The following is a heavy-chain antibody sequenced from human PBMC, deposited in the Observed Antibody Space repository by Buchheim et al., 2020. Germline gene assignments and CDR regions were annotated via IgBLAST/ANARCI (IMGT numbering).Heavy chain of an antibody. Sequence: EVQLVESGGGVVQPGGSLRLSCSASGFTFDDFTMHWVRQVPGKGLEWVSLISWDGATTYYGDSVKGRFTISRDNSRNSLYLQMNSLRKEDSALYYCTKGGGSGFGDSWGQGTL. CDR2: ISWDGATT. CDR1: GFTFDDFT. D-gene: IGHD3-22*01. J-gene: IGHJ4*02. V-gene: IGHV3-43*01. CDR3: TKGGGSGFGDS.